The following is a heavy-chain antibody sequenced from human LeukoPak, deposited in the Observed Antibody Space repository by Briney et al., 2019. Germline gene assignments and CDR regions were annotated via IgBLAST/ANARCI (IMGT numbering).Heavy chain of an antibody. CDR2: IYYSGST. J-gene: IGHJ2*01. V-gene: IGHV4-59*08. D-gene: IGHD1-1*01. Sequence: SETLSLTCTVSGGSISSYYWSWIRQPPGKGLEWIGYIYYSGSTNYNPSLKSRVTISVDTSKNQFSLKLSSVTAADTAVYYCARRDAGIRHFDLWGRGTLVTVSS. CDR3: ARRDAGIRHFDL. CDR1: GGSISSYY.